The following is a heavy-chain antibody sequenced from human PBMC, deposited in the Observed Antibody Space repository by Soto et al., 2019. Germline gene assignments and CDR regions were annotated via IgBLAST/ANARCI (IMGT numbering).Heavy chain of an antibody. J-gene: IGHJ5*02. CDR3: ARGALRFLEWLYH. CDR1: GFTFSSYG. D-gene: IGHD3-3*01. V-gene: IGHV3-33*01. CDR2: IWYDGSNK. Sequence: GGSLRLSCAASGFTFSSYGMHWVRQAPGKGLEWVAVIWYDGSNKYYADSVKGRFTISRDNSKNTLYLQMNSPRAEDTAVYYCARGALRFLEWLYHWGQGTLVTVSS.